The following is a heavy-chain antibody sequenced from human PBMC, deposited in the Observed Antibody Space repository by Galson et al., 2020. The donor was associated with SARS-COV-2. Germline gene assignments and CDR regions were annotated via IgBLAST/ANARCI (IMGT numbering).Heavy chain of an antibody. CDR2: IDWDDDK. CDR3: ARMNYDILTGYYYGMDV. D-gene: IGHD3-9*01. J-gene: IGHJ6*02. Sequence: SGPTLVQPTQTLTLTCTFSGFSLSTSGMCVSWIRQPPGKALEWLARIDWDDDKYYSTSLKTRLTISKDTSKNQVVLTMTNMDPVDTATYYCARMNYDILTGYYYGMDVWGQGTTVTVSS. V-gene: IGHV2-70*11. CDR1: GFSLSTSGMC.